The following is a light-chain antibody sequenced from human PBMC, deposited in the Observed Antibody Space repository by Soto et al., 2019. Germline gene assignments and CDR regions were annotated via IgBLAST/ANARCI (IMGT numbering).Light chain of an antibody. CDR3: QQYGSSPRT. J-gene: IGKJ1*01. CDR2: GAS. Sequence: IVLTQSPGTLSVYAGERATLSCLASQSIRSNYVAWYQQKPGQGPRLLIYGASSRATGIPDRFSGSGSGTDFTLIISRLEPEDFAMYYCQQYGSSPRTFGQGTKVDIK. V-gene: IGKV3-20*01. CDR1: QSIRSNY.